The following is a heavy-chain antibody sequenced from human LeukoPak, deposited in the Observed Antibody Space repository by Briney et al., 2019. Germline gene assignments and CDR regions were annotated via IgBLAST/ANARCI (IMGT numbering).Heavy chain of an antibody. V-gene: IGHV4-39*01. J-gene: IGHJ4*02. CDR3: ARQSGYYYMNEY. D-gene: IGHD3-22*01. Sequence: PSETLSLTCSVSGGSISSSSYYWGWVRQPPGKGLEWIGSIYYSGGTYYNPSLKSRVTISVDTSKNQFSLKLSSVTATDTAVYYCARQSGYYYMNEYWGQGTLVTVSS. CDR2: IYYSGGT. CDR1: GGSISSSSYY.